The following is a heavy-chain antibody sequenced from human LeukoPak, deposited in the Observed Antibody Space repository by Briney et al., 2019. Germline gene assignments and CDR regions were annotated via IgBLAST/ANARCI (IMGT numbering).Heavy chain of an antibody. CDR3: AKNVRGRVPISDY. Sequence: GGSLRLSCAAPGFTFSSYAIHWVRQAPGKGLEWVALISYDGSTKYSTDSVKGRFTISRDNSKNTLHLQMNSLRVEDTAIYYCAKNVRGRVPISDYWGQGTLVTVSS. CDR2: ISYDGSTK. V-gene: IGHV3-30*04. J-gene: IGHJ4*02. D-gene: IGHD3-9*01. CDR1: GFTFSSYA.